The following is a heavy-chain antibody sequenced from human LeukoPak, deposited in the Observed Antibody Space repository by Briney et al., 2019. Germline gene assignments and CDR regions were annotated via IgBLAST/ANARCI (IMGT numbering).Heavy chain of an antibody. J-gene: IGHJ4*02. CDR3: AKAKYSGSYYFDY. Sequence: PGGSLRLSCAASGFSFSTYAMSWVRQAPGKGLEWVSAISGNGLSTYYADSVRGRFTISRDNSKNTLYLQMNSLRAEDTAVYYCAKAKYSGSYYFDYWGQGTLVTVSS. CDR2: ISGNGLST. D-gene: IGHD1-26*01. CDR1: GFSFSTYA. V-gene: IGHV3-23*01.